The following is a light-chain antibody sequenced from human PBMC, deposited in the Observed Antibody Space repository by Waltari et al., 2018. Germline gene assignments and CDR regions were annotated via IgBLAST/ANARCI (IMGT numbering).Light chain of an antibody. CDR2: STN. J-gene: IGLJ3*02. V-gene: IGLV7-43*01. CDR3: LLHYDEAQSWV. Sequence: QTVVTQEPSLTVSPGGTVPLTCASNTVAITADFYATWIQQKPGKTPSTLIHSTNKKHSWTPARVSGSRLGGKAALTLSSVQPEDEADYYCLLHYDEAQSWVFGGGTKLTVL. CDR1: TVAITADFY.